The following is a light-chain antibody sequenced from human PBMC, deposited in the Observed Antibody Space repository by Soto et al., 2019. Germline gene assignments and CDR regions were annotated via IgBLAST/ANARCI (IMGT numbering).Light chain of an antibody. CDR2: DAS. CDR1: QNVGNT. J-gene: IGKJ1*01. CDR3: QHYYNWPRT. V-gene: IGKV3-15*01. Sequence: EIVMTQSPATLSVSPGERATLSCRASQNVGNTLAWYQQRPGQAPRLLIYDASTRATGVPARFSGSGSGTDFTFPISDLQSEDFAVYYCQHYYNWPRTFGRGTKVEIK.